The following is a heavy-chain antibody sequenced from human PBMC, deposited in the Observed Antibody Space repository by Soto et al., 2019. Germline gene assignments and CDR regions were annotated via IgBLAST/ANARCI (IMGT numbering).Heavy chain of an antibody. J-gene: IGHJ4*02. CDR1: GFTFSSYA. D-gene: IGHD3-16*01. V-gene: IGHV3-23*01. Sequence: GGSLRLSCAASGFTFSSYAMIWVRQAPGKGLEWVSAISVSDGSTFYADSVQGRFTISRDTSKNTLFLQVNSLRAEDTAIYYCAKDFGGDYGYFDYWGQGTLVTVSS. CDR2: ISVSDGST. CDR3: AKDFGGDYGYFDY.